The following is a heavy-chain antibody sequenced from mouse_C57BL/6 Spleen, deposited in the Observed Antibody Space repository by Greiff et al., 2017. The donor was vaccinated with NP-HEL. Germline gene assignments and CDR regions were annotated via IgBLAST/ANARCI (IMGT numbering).Heavy chain of an antibody. CDR3: TTGYDYLYYFDY. J-gene: IGHJ2*01. CDR2: IDPEDGDT. V-gene: IGHV14-1*01. D-gene: IGHD2-4*01. Sequence: EVQLQQSGAELVRPGASVKLSCTASGFNIKDYYMHWVKQRPEQGLEWIGRIDPEDGDTEYAPKFQGKATMTADTSSNIAYLQLSSLTSEDTAVYYCTTGYDYLYYFDYWGQGTTLTVSS. CDR1: GFNIKDYY.